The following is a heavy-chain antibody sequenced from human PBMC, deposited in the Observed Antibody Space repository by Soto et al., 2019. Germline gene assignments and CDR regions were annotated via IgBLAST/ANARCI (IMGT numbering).Heavy chain of an antibody. D-gene: IGHD5-12*01. CDR2: IIPIFGTA. CDR1: GGTFSSYA. Sequence: SVKVSCKASGGTFSSYAISWVRQAPGQGLEWMGGIIPIFGTANYAQKFQGRVTITADESTSTAYMELSSLRSEDTAVYYCARHQSKRWLQPCYRGKGTPVTFSS. V-gene: IGHV1-69*13. CDR3: ARHQSKRWLQPCY. J-gene: IGHJ4*02.